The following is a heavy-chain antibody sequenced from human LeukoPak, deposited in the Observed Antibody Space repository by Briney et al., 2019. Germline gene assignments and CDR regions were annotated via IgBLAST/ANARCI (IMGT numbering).Heavy chain of an antibody. D-gene: IGHD3-22*01. V-gene: IGHV3-7*01. J-gene: IGHJ6*03. CDR3: ARILIPLGIFTSDRYYSYMDV. CDR1: ASTFDTSW. CDR2: MKTDGSEK. Sequence: GRSLRLSWSPSASTFDTSWMHCVRQAPRRGLQWVAKMKTDGSEKYYVDSVNGRFSISRDTAKNSLYLQMNSLRAEDTAVYYCARILIPLGIFTSDRYYSYMDVWGRGTTVTVS.